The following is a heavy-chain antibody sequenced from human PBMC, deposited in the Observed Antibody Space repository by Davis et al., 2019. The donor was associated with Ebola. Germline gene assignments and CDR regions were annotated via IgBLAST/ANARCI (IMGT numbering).Heavy chain of an antibody. CDR1: GGSVTNYY. CDR3: ARDDLGFDY. Sequence: SETLSLTCTVSGGSVTNYYWSWIRQPPGKGLEWIGYIYFTGSTTYNPSLKSRVTISIDTSKNQFSLNLSSVTTADTAVYYCARDDLGFDYWGQGTLVTVSS. J-gene: IGHJ4*02. CDR2: IYFTGST. V-gene: IGHV4-59*02. D-gene: IGHD3-16*01.